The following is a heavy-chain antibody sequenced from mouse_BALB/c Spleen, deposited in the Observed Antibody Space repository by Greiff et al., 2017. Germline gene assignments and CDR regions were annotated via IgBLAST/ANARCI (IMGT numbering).Heavy chain of an antibody. V-gene: IGHV1S36*01. CDR1: GYTFTSYW. J-gene: IGHJ4*01. Sequence: VKLMESGAELVKPGASVKLSCKASGYTFTSYWMHWVKQRPGRGLEWIGRIDPNSGGTKYNEKFKSKATLTVDKPSSTAYMQLSSLTSEDSAVYYCTREGDYYYGSREYYYAMDYWGQGTSVTVSS. CDR2: IDPNSGGT. D-gene: IGHD1-1*01. CDR3: TREGDYYYGSREYYYAMDY.